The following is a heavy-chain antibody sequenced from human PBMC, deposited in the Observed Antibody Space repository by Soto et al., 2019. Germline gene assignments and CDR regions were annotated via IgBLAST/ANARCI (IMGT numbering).Heavy chain of an antibody. CDR3: ARGTFGVVKD. CDR2: MYYSGST. D-gene: IGHD3-3*01. J-gene: IGHJ4*02. V-gene: IGHV4-59*01. CDR1: GGSIRSYY. Sequence: QVQLQESGPGLVKPSETLSLTCTVSGGSIRSYYWSWIRQPPGKGLEWIGYMYYSGSTNYNPSIKSRVTISIDTSRNQFSMKLSSVTAADTAVYYCARGTFGVVKDWGQGTLVTVSS.